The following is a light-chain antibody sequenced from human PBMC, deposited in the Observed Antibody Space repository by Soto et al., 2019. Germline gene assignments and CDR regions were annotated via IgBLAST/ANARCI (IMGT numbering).Light chain of an antibody. J-gene: IGKJ5*01. CDR1: QSFSSY. Sequence: EIVLTQSPATLSLSPGERATLSCRASQSFSSYLAWYQQKPGQAPRLLIYDASKRATGIPARFSGRGSGTDFTLTISSLDPEDFAVYYCQQRSNWPPGITVGQGTRLEIK. CDR3: QQRSNWPPGIT. CDR2: DAS. V-gene: IGKV3-11*01.